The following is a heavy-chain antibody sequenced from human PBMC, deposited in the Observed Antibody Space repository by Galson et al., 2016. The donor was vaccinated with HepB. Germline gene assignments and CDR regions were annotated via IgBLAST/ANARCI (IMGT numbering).Heavy chain of an antibody. CDR2: IYFNGNT. CDR1: GGPLSSYS. CDR3: ARDWRWEPRFDY. Sequence: SETLSLTCKVSGGPLSSYSWSWIRQPPGKGLEWIGYIYFNGNTNYNPSLKSRVTISVDTSKNEFSLNLTSVTAADTAVYYCARDWRWEPRFDYWGQGSLVTVSS. V-gene: IGHV4-59*01. J-gene: IGHJ4*02. D-gene: IGHD1-26*01.